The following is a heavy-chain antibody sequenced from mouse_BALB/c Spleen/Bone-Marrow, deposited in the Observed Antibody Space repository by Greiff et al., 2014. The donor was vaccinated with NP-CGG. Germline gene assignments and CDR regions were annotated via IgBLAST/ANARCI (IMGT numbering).Heavy chain of an antibody. D-gene: IGHD1-1*01. J-gene: IGHJ2*02. Sequence: VQGVESGAELVRPGSSVKISCKTSGYAFSFYWMNWVKQRPGQGLEWIGQIYPGDGDTNYNGKFKGKATLTADTSSGTAYMQLSSLTSEDSAVYFCARAGLSTDYWGQGTSPTVSS. V-gene: IGHV1-80*01. CDR3: ARAGLSTDY. CDR2: IYPGDGDT. CDR1: GYAFSFYW.